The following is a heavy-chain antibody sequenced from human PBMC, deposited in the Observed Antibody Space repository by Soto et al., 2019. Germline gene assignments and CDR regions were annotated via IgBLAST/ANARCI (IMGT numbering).Heavy chain of an antibody. D-gene: IGHD3-3*01. Sequence: ESGGGFVQSGRSLRLSCAGSGFIFDDFAIHWVRQAPGKGLEWVSGSSWNSDSIGYADSVKGRFTISRDNAKNSLSLQMNSLRPEDTALYYCTKVGGLYDFWSGPLHFDLWGQGTLVTVSS. CDR2: SSWNSDSI. V-gene: IGHV3-9*01. CDR3: TKVGGLYDFWSGPLHFDL. CDR1: GFIFDDFA. J-gene: IGHJ4*02.